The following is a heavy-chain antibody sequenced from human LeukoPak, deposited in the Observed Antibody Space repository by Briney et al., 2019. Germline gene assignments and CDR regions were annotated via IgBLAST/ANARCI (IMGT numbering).Heavy chain of an antibody. V-gene: IGHV3-74*01. Sequence: GGSLRLSCAASGFTFSSYWMHWVRRAPGKGLVWVSRIDTDGSSTIYADSVKGRFTISRDNAKNTLYLQMNSLRAEDTAIYYCTRGYAGIDYWGQGILVTVSS. CDR1: GFTFSSYW. CDR2: IDTDGSST. J-gene: IGHJ4*02. D-gene: IGHD5-12*01. CDR3: TRGYAGIDY.